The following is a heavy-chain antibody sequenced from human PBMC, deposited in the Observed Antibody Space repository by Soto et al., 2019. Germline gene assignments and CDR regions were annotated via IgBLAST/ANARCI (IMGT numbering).Heavy chain of an antibody. V-gene: IGHV4-59*01. J-gene: IGHJ4*02. D-gene: IGHD5-12*01. Sequence: SETLSLTCTVSGGSISYYYWGWIRQPPGKGLEWIGSIYYSCNTHYNPSLKSRVTISVDTSMNRFSLNLDSVTAVDSAVYYCVRGGYVHAFDYWGQGALVTVSS. CDR2: IYYSCNT. CDR3: VRGGYVHAFDY. CDR1: GGSISYYY.